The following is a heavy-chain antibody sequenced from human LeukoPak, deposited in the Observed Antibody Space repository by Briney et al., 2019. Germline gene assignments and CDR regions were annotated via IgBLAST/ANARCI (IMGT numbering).Heavy chain of an antibody. D-gene: IGHD3-10*01. Sequence: PSETPSLTCAVSGGSISSNSYYWGWIRQPPGKGLEWIGSIYYSGSTYYNPSLKSRVTISVDTSKNQFSLKLSSVTAADTAVCYCAGLQEIGRDYYGSGACCWFDPWGQGTLVTVSS. CDR2: IYYSGST. J-gene: IGHJ5*02. CDR3: AGLQEIGRDYYGSGACCWFDP. CDR1: GGSISSNSYY. V-gene: IGHV4-39*05.